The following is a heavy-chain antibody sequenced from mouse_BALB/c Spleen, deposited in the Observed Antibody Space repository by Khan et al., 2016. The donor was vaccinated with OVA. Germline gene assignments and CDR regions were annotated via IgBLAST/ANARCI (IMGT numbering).Heavy chain of an antibody. Sequence: EVQLVESGAELVRPGALVKLSCKASGFNIKDYYIHWVKQRPEQGLEWIGWIDPENGNTIYDPKFQGKANITADTSSNTAYLHFSSLTSEDTAVYYCARAGYSPWFAYWSQGTLVTVSA. D-gene: IGHD2-3*01. CDR3: ARAGYSPWFAY. V-gene: IGHV14-1*02. J-gene: IGHJ3*01. CDR1: GFNIKDYY. CDR2: IDPENGNT.